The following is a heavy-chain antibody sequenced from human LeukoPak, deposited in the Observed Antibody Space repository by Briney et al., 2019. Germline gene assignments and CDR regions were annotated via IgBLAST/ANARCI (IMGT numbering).Heavy chain of an antibody. J-gene: IGHJ6*02. CDR3: ARGGGLDV. D-gene: IGHD3-16*01. V-gene: IGHV3-7*03. CDR2: INHNGNVN. CDR1: GFTFSSYW. Sequence: PGGSLRLSCAASGFTFSSYWMNWVRQAPGKGLEWVASINHNGNVNYYVDSVKGRFTISRDNAKNSLYLQMSNLRAEDTAVYFCARGGGLDVWGQGATVTVSS.